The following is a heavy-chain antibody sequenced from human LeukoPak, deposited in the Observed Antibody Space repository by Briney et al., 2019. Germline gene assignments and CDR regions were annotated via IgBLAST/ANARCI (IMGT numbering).Heavy chain of an antibody. D-gene: IGHD6-13*01. J-gene: IGHJ4*02. CDR2: MNLNSGKT. CDR1: GYTFTSSD. CDR3: ARGRPGLASAGTYDF. V-gene: IGHV1-8*01. Sequence: ASVKVSCKPSGYTFTSSDINGVRQAPGQRLKWMGWMNLNSGKTGSARKFQGRVAMTKNISISTAYIEVSSLRYEDTATYCCARGRPGLASAGTYDFWGQGTLITVSS.